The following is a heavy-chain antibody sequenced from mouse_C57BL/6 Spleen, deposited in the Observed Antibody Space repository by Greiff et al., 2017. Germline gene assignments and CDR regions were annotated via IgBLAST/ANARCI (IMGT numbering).Heavy chain of an antibody. D-gene: IGHD2-2*01. CDR2: INPGSGGT. V-gene: IGHV1-54*01. CDR3: AREGNDVRDFDY. Sequence: QVQLQQSGAELVRPGTSVKVSCKASGYAFTNYLIEWVKQRPGQGLEWIGVINPGSGGTNYNEKFKGKATLTADKSSSTAYMQLSSLTSEDSAVYFCAREGNDVRDFDYWGQGTTLTVSS. CDR1: GYAFTNYL. J-gene: IGHJ2*01.